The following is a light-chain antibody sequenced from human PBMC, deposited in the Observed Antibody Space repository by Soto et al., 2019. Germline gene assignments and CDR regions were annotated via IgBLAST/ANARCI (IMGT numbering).Light chain of an antibody. CDR2: HTS. J-gene: IGKJ2*01. CDR3: QQNRKSPPYT. Sequence: DIQMTQSPATLSVSPGERATISCRASENLHCALDWYQQRSGQAPSLLIYHTSTRATGVPARFSASGSGTEFTLTISGLQPEDIAGYFCQQNRKSPPYTFGQGTRVEIK. CDR1: ENLHCA. V-gene: IGKV3-15*01.